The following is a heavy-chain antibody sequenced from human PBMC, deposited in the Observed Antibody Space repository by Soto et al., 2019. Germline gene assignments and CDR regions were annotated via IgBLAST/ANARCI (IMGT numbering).Heavy chain of an antibody. V-gene: IGHV3-48*03. Sequence: EVQLVESGGGLVQPGGSLRLSCAASGFTFSSYEMNWVRQAPGKGLEWVSYISSSGSTIYYADSVKGRFTISRDNAKNSLYLQMNCLRAEDTAVYYCARGGALLWFGGHAFDIWGQGTMVTVSS. CDR1: GFTFSSYE. CDR2: ISSSGSTI. J-gene: IGHJ3*02. D-gene: IGHD3-10*01. CDR3: ARGGALLWFGGHAFDI.